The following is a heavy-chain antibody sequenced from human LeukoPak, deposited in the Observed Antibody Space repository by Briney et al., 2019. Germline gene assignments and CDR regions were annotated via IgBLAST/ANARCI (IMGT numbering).Heavy chain of an antibody. V-gene: IGHV4-61*01. J-gene: IGHJ4*02. CDR3: ARGQAALWFGEL. CDR2: ISYSGST. CDR1: GGTVSSGRDY. D-gene: IGHD3-10*01. Sequence: PSETLCLTCTVSGGTVSSGRDYWSWIRQPPGKGLEWIGHISYSGSTNYNPSLKSRVTISLDTSKNQLSLKLSSVTTADTAVYYWARGQAALWFGELWGQGTLVTVSS.